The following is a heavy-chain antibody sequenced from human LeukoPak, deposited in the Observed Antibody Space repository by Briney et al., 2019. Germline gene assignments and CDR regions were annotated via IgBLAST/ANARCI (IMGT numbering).Heavy chain of an antibody. V-gene: IGHV1-69*05. CDR3: ARVSGGIVDY. CDR1: GGTFSSYA. J-gene: IGHJ4*02. CDR2: IIPIFGTA. Sequence: SVKVSCKASGGTFSSYAISWVRQAPGQGLEWMGGIIPIFGTASYAQKFQGRVTITTDESTGTAYMELSSLRSEDTAVYYCARVSGGIVDYWGQGTLVTVSS. D-gene: IGHD3-10*02.